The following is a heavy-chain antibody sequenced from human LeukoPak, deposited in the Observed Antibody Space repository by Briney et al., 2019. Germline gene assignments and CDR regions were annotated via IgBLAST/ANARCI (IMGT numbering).Heavy chain of an antibody. D-gene: IGHD3-22*01. J-gene: IGHJ4*02. CDR1: GFTFSNAW. Sequence: PGGSLRLSCAASGFTFSNAWMSWVRQAPGKGLVWVSRINSDGSSTSYADSVKGRFTISRDNAKNTLYLQMNSLRAEDTAVYYRARDRSLDYYDSRIYFDYWGQGTLVTVSS. V-gene: IGHV3-74*01. CDR3: ARDRSLDYYDSRIYFDY. CDR2: INSDGSST.